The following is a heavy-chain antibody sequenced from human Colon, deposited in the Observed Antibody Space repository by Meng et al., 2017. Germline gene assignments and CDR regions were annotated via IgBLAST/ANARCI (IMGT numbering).Heavy chain of an antibody. J-gene: IGHJ5*02. Sequence: QGQLQQWGAGLLKPSETLSLTCAVYGGSFSDYYWRWIRQPPGKGLAWIGEINHSGSTNYNPSLKSRVTISVDTSKSQFSLNVTSVSAADTAVYYCARGRYSGYLPWGQGTLVTVSS. CDR1: GGSFSDYY. D-gene: IGHD5-12*01. CDR2: INHSGST. V-gene: IGHV4-34*01. CDR3: ARGRYSGYLP.